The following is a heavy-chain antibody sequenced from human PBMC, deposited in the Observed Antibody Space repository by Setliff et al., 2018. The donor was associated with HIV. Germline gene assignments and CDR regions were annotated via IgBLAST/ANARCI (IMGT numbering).Heavy chain of an antibody. Sequence: SETLSLTCAVYGGSFSTYYWSWIRQSPGKRLEWLGEVNHSGGTNYNPSLKRRLIISSDASKNQFSLRLKSVTAAVTAVYYCAKSVDTTMDDYYYVDIWGTGTTVTVSS. CDR1: GGSFSTYY. CDR3: AKSVDTTMDDYYYVDI. J-gene: IGHJ6*03. V-gene: IGHV4-34*01. D-gene: IGHD5-18*01. CDR2: VNHSGGT.